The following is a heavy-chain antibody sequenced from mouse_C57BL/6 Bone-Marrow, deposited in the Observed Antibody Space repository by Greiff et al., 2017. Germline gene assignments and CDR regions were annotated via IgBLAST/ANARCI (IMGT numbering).Heavy chain of an antibody. CDR1: GYTFTCYW. CDR3: ARPTEYYYYAMDY. Sequence: QVQLQQPGAELVKPGASVKMSCKASGYTFTCYWITWVKQRPGQGLEWFGDIYPGSCSTNYNEKVKSKAKLTVDTSSSTAYMQRSILTSEDSAVYYCARPTEYYYYAMDYWGQGTSVTVSS. V-gene: IGHV1-55*01. CDR2: IYPGSCST. D-gene: IGHD1-1*01. J-gene: IGHJ4*01.